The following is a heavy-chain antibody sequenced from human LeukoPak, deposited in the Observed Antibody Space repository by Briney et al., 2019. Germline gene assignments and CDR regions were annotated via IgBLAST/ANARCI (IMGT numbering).Heavy chain of an antibody. Sequence: SETLSLTCAVYGGSFSSHYWSWIRQSPGKGLEWIGEIHHGGSPSYSPSLKGRVTISVDTSKNQLSLILTSVTAADTAVYYCTRNGDYNLEFWGQGALVTVSS. D-gene: IGHD4-17*01. CDR1: GGSFSSHY. J-gene: IGHJ4*02. CDR2: IHHGGSP. CDR3: TRNGDYNLEF. V-gene: IGHV4-34*01.